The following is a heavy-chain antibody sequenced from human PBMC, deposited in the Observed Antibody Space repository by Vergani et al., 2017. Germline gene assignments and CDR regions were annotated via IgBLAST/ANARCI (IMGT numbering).Heavy chain of an antibody. J-gene: IGHJ5*02. V-gene: IGHV4-59*01. D-gene: IGHD1-7*01. CDR3: QREELELRVFDP. CDR1: GGYITNNF. CDR2: IHHSGAT. Sequence: QVELQESGPGLVKASEILYLTCTVSGGYITNNFWGRIRRPPGKGVEWIGYIHHSGATNSQFSLRSRVSISIDRSKSPFTLRLSSVTTADTAVCYCQREELELRVFDPWGQGTLVTVSS.